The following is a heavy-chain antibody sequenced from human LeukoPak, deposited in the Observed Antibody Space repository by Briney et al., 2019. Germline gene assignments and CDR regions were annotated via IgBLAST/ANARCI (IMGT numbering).Heavy chain of an antibody. J-gene: IGHJ4*02. CDR2: ISGSGGDT. V-gene: IGHV3-23*01. CDR1: GFTFSSYA. CDR3: AKDRSCTNNICHGDFDY. D-gene: IGHD2-8*01. Sequence: GGSLRLSCAASGFTFSSYAMSWVRQAPGKGLEWVSAISGSGGDTYYADSVKGRFTISRDNSKNTLYLHMNSLRAEDTAVYYCAKDRSCTNNICHGDFDYWGQGTLVTVSS.